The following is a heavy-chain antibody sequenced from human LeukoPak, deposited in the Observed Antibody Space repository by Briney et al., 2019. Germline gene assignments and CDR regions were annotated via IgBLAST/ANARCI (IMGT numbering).Heavy chain of an antibody. CDR2: IYHSGST. J-gene: IGHJ6*03. D-gene: IGHD1-1*01. Sequence: SETLSLTCAVSGYSISSGYYWGWIRQPPGKGLEWIGSIYHSGSTYYNPSLKSRVTISVDTSKNQFSLKLSSVTAADTAVYYCARIFYTTPNYYYYYYMDVWGKGTTVTVSS. CDR1: GYSISSGYY. CDR3: ARIFYTTPNYYYYYYMDV. V-gene: IGHV4-38-2*01.